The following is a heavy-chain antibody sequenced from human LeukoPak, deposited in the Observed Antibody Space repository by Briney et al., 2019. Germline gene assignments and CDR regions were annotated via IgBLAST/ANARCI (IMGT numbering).Heavy chain of an antibody. CDR2: IFPSGGEI. Sequence: GGSLRLSCAASGFTFSTFAMIWVRQPPGKGLEWVSSIFPSGGEIHYADSVKGRFTISRDNSKNTLYLQMNSLRAEDTAVYYCAKLSGYSSGWLFDYWGQGTLVTVSS. V-gene: IGHV3-23*01. J-gene: IGHJ4*02. CDR3: AKLSGYSSGWLFDY. CDR1: GFTFSTFA. D-gene: IGHD6-19*01.